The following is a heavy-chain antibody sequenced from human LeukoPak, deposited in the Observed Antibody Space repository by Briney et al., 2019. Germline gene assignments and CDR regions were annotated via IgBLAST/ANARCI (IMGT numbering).Heavy chain of an antibody. V-gene: IGHV1-8*01. Sequence: ASVKVSCKASGYTFTSYDINWVRQAPGQGLEWMGWMNPNSGNTGYAQKFQGRVTMTRNTSISTAYMELSSLRSEDTAVYYCARRRIVATITSFYWFDPWGQGTLVTVSS. CDR3: ARRRIVATITSFYWFDP. CDR2: MNPNSGNT. D-gene: IGHD5-12*01. J-gene: IGHJ5*02. CDR1: GYTFTSYD.